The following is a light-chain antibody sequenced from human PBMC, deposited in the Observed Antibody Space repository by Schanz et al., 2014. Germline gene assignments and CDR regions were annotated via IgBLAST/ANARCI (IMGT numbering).Light chain of an antibody. CDR3: QQYGTSPWT. J-gene: IGKJ1*01. CDR2: GAS. V-gene: IGKV3-20*01. Sequence: EIVLTQSPGTLSFSPGERATLSCRASQSVSSSYLAWYQQKPGQAPRLLIYGASNRASGIPDRFSGSGSGTDFTLTISRLEPEDFAVYYCQQYGTSPWTFGQGTKVEIK. CDR1: QSVSSSY.